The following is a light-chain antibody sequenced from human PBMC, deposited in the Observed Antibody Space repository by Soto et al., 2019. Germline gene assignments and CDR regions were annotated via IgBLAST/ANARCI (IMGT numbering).Light chain of an antibody. CDR3: AAWDDSLNGLV. CDR1: SPNIGRNT. V-gene: IGLV1-44*01. CDR2: SNN. J-gene: IGLJ1*01. Sequence: QSAPTQPPSASGTPGQRVTISCSGSSPNIGRNTVNWYQQLPGTAPKLLIYSNNQRPSGVPDRFSGSKSGTSASLAISGLQSEDEADYYCAAWDDSLNGLVFGTGTKVTVL.